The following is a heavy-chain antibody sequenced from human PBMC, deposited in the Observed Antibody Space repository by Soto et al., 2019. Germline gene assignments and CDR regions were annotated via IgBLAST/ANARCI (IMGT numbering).Heavy chain of an antibody. CDR1: GFTFSSYA. V-gene: IGHV3-30-3*01. J-gene: IGHJ4*02. D-gene: IGHD3-3*01. CDR3: ARDKHDFWSGYLAQ. Sequence: QVQLVESGGGVVQPGRSLRLSCAASGFTFSSYAMHWVRQAPGKGLEWVEVISYDGSNKYYADSVKGRFTISSDNSKSTRYLQMNCLRAEDTAVYYCARDKHDFWSGYLAQWGQGTLGTVSS. CDR2: ISYDGSNK.